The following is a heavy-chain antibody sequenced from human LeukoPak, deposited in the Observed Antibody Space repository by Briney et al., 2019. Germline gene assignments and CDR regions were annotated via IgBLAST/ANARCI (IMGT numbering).Heavy chain of an antibody. J-gene: IGHJ3*02. CDR2: VDPEDGET. Sequence: ASVKVSCKVSGYTFTDYYMHWVPQAPGKGLEWMGLVDPEDGETIYAEKLQGRVTITSDTSTDTAYMELSGLRSEDTAVYYCATVFYYYGIGPDAFDIWGQGTMVTVSS. V-gene: IGHV1-69-2*01. CDR3: ATVFYYYGIGPDAFDI. D-gene: IGHD3-10*01. CDR1: GYTFTDYY.